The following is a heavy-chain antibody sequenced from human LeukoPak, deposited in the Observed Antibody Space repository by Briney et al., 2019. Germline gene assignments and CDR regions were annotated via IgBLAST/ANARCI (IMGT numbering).Heavy chain of an antibody. V-gene: IGHV1-8*01. CDR2: MNPNSGNT. CDR3: ARGLQSTALWTYYYDSSGYYYFDY. Sequence: ASVKVSCKASGYTFTSYDINWVRQATGQGLEWMGWMNPNSGNTGYAQKFQGRVTMTRNTSISTACMELSSLRSEDTAVYYCARGLQSTALWTYYYDSSGYYYFDYWGQGTLVTVSS. D-gene: IGHD3-22*01. CDR1: GYTFTSYD. J-gene: IGHJ4*02.